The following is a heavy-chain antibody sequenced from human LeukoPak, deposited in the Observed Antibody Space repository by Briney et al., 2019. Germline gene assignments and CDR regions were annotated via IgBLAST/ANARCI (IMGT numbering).Heavy chain of an antibody. CDR1: GFTFSSYW. Sequence: GGSLRLSCAASGFTFSSYWMSWVRQAPGKGLEWVANIKQDGSEKYYVDSVEGRFTISRDNAKNSLYLQMNSLRAEDTAVYYCARMGRGMVRGVLYRRGYYFDYWGQGTLVTVSS. V-gene: IGHV3-7*01. D-gene: IGHD3-10*01. CDR2: IKQDGSEK. J-gene: IGHJ4*02. CDR3: ARMGRGMVRGVLYRRGYYFDY.